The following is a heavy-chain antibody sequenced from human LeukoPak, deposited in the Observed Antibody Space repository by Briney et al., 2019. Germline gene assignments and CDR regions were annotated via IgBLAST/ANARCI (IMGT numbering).Heavy chain of an antibody. V-gene: IGHV3-23*01. CDR1: GFTFSSYA. CDR3: AKDRRDYYDSSGYFGY. CDR2: ISGSGGST. Sequence: GGSLRLSRAASGFTFSSYAMSWVRQAPGKGLEWVSAISGSGGSTYYADSVKGRFTISRDNSKNTLYLQMNSLRAEDTAVYYCAKDRRDYYDSSGYFGYWGQGTLVTVSS. J-gene: IGHJ4*02. D-gene: IGHD3-22*01.